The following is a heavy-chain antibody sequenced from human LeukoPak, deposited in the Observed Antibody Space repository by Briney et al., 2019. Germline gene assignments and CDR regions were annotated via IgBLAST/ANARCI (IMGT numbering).Heavy chain of an antibody. CDR2: ISGGGSTI. V-gene: IGHV3-48*03. J-gene: IGHJ5*02. Sequence: GGSLRLSCAASGFTFSSYEMNWVRQAPGKGLEWVSYISGGGSTIYYADSVKGRFTISRDNAKTSLYLQMNSLRAEDTAVYYCAKEGDYYDSSGYYPLYNWFDPWGQGTLVTVSS. CDR1: GFTFSSYE. D-gene: IGHD3-22*01. CDR3: AKEGDYYDSSGYYPLYNWFDP.